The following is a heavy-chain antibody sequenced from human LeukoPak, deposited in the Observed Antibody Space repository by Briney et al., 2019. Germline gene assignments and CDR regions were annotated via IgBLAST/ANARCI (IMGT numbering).Heavy chain of an antibody. CDR1: GGTFSSYA. V-gene: IGHV1-69*13. CDR2: IIPIFGTA. Sequence: GASVTVSCKASGGTFSSYAISWVRQAPGQGLEWMGGIIPIFGTANYAQKFQGRVTITADESTSTAYMELSSLRSEDTAVYYCARVSSGWHGYLDYWGQGTPVTVSS. D-gene: IGHD6-25*01. CDR3: ARVSSGWHGYLDY. J-gene: IGHJ4*02.